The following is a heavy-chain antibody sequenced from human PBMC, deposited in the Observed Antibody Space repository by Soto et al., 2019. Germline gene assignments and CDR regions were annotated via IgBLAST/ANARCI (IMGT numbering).Heavy chain of an antibody. CDR3: ARESIVGATNYYFDY. J-gene: IGHJ4*02. CDR1: GFTFSDYW. Sequence: GGSLRLSCAASGFTFSDYWRAWVRQAPGKGLEWVANIKQDGSEKYYVDSVKGRFTISRDNAKNSLYLQMDSLRAEDTAVYYCARESIVGATNYYFDYWGQGTLGTVSS. CDR2: IKQDGSEK. D-gene: IGHD1-26*01. V-gene: IGHV3-7*01.